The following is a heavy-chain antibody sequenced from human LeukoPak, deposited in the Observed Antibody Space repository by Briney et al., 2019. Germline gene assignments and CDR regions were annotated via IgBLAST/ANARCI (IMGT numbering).Heavy chain of an antibody. CDR2: INHSGGT. CDR1: GGSFSGYY. V-gene: IGHV4-34*01. J-gene: IGHJ4*02. D-gene: IGHD3-10*01. Sequence: SETLSLTCAVYGGSFSGYYWSWIRQPPRKGLEWIGEINHSGGTNYNPSLKSRVTISVDTSKNQFSLKLSSVTAADTAVYYCARGLRRFGELRSNLDYWGQGTLVTVSS. CDR3: ARGLRRFGELRSNLDY.